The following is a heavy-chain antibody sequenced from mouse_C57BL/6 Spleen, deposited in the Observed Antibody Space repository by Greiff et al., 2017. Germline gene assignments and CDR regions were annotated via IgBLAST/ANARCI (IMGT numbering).Heavy chain of an antibody. D-gene: IGHD2-2*01. V-gene: IGHV1-66*01. CDR1: GYSFTSYY. J-gene: IGHJ1*03. CDR3: ARNGYYYGYDGYWYFDV. CDR2: IYPGSGNT. Sequence: LQESGPELVKPGASVKISCKASGYSFTSYYIHWVKQRPGQGLEWIGWIYPGSGNTKYNEKFKGKATLTADTSSSTAYMQLSSLTSEDSAVYYCARNGYYYGYDGYWYFDVWGTGTTVTVSS.